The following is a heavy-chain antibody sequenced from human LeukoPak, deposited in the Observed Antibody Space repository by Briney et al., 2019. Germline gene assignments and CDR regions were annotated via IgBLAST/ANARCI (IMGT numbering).Heavy chain of an antibody. CDR3: AKDRTSIFGVVRASFDY. CDR2: ISGSGGST. D-gene: IGHD3-3*01. V-gene: IGHV3-23*01. Sequence: GGSLRLSRAASGFTFNNYAMSWVRQAPGKGLEWVSAISGSGGSTYYADSVKGRFTISRDNSKNTLYLQMNSLRAEDTAVYYCAKDRTSIFGVVRASFDYWGQGTLVTVSS. J-gene: IGHJ4*02. CDR1: GFTFNNYA.